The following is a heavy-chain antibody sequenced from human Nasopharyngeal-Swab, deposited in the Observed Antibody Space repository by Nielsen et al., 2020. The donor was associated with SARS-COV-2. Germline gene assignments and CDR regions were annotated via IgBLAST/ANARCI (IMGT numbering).Heavy chain of an antibody. CDR3: ARDPDYGDFPGIDY. CDR1: GFTFSSYA. D-gene: IGHD4-17*01. V-gene: IGHV3-66*02. Sequence: GESLKISCAASGFTFSSYAMTWVRQAPGKGLEWVSVIYSGGSTYYADSVKGRFTISRDNSKNTLYLQMNSLRAEDTAVYYCARDPDYGDFPGIDYWGQGTLVTVSS. CDR2: IYSGGST. J-gene: IGHJ4*02.